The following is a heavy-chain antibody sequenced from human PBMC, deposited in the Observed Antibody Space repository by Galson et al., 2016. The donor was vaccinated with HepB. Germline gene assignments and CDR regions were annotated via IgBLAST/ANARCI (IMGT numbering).Heavy chain of an antibody. D-gene: IGHD6-19*01. CDR1: GFTVSSNY. CDR3: ARGQAVARYYGMDV. J-gene: IGHJ6*02. Sequence: SLRLSCAASGFTVSSNYMTWVRQAPGKGLEWVSVIYSGGSTYYADSVKGRFIISRDNSKNTLYLQMNSLRAEDTAVYHCARGQAVARYYGMDVWGQETTVTVSS. CDR2: IYSGGST. V-gene: IGHV3-53*01.